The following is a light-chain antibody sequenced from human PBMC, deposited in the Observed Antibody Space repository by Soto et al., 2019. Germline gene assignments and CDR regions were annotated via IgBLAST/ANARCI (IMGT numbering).Light chain of an antibody. CDR2: KAS. Sequence: DIHSTQSPSTLCGFLGDRVTITCRASQTIGSWLAWYQQKPAKAPKLLIYKASTLKSGVPSRFSGSGSGTEFTLTIGSLQPEDVATYYCQKYNSVPLTFGGGTKVDIK. CDR3: QKYNSVPLT. CDR1: QTIGSW. V-gene: IGKV1-5*03. J-gene: IGKJ4*01.